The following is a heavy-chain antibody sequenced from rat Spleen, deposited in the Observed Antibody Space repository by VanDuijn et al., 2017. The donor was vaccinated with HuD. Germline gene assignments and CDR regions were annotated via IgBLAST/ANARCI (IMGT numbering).Heavy chain of an antibody. D-gene: IGHD1-2*01. Sequence: EVQLVESDGGLVQPGRSLKLSCAASGFTFSDYYMAWVRQAPTKGLEWVATISSDGGRNFYRDSVKGRFIISRDNAKSTLYLQMDSLRSEDTATYYCTTDNYSSYTGYVMDAWGQGVMVTVSS. J-gene: IGHJ4*01. V-gene: IGHV5-20*01. CDR1: GFTFSDYY. CDR3: TTDNYSSYTGYVMDA. CDR2: ISSDGGRN.